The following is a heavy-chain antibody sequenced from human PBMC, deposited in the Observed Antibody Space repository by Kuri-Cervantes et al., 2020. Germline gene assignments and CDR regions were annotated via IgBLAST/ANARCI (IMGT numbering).Heavy chain of an antibody. J-gene: IGHJ4*02. Sequence: ASVKVSCKASGYTFTSYDINWVRQATGQGLEWMGWMNPNSGNTGYAQKFQGRVTMTRNTSISTAYMELRSLRSDDTAVYYCAREGYYYDSSGYLRWGVAFDYWGQGTLVTVSS. CDR2: MNPNSGNT. CDR3: AREGYYYDSSGYLRWGVAFDY. V-gene: IGHV1-8*01. CDR1: GYTFTSYD. D-gene: IGHD3-22*01.